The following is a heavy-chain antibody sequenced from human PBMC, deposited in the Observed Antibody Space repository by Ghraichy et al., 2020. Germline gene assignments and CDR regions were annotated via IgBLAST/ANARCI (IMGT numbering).Heavy chain of an antibody. Sequence: SQTLSLTCSTSGDSVSSNSPAWNWIRQSPSRGLEWLGRTYYRSKWYNDYAVSVKSRITINPDTSKNQFSLQLNSVTPEDTAVYYCARRNLAAGAFDIWGQGTMVTDSS. J-gene: IGHJ3*02. CDR3: ARRNLAAGAFDI. CDR2: TYYRSKWYN. D-gene: IGHD6-25*01. CDR1: GDSVSSNSPA. V-gene: IGHV6-1*01.